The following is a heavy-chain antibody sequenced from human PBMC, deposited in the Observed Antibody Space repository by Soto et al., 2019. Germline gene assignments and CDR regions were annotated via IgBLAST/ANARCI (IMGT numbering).Heavy chain of an antibody. D-gene: IGHD5-12*01. CDR2: ITHDGNNK. CDR3: AKDRLAKSYYFDK. CDR1: VFTFTTFF. Sequence: VGSLRLSCSSSVFTFTTFFMHLFLQPPVKGLEWVAVITHDGNNKFYADSVKGRFTISRDNSKNTVYLQMSSLKPEDTGIYFCAKDRLAKSYYFDKWGQGILVTVSS. V-gene: IGHV3-30*18. J-gene: IGHJ4*02.